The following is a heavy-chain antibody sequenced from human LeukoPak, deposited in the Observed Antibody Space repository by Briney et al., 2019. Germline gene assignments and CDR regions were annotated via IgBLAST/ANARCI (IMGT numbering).Heavy chain of an antibody. Sequence: SETLSLTCTVSGGSISSYYWSWIRQPPGKGLEWIGYIYYSGSTNYNPSLKSRVTISVDTSKNQFSLKLSSVTAADTAVYYCARDSDSSTYYYYYMDVWGKGTTVTVSS. CDR3: ARDSDSSTYYYYYMDV. V-gene: IGHV4-59*01. D-gene: IGHD2-15*01. CDR1: GGSISSYY. J-gene: IGHJ6*03. CDR2: IYYSGST.